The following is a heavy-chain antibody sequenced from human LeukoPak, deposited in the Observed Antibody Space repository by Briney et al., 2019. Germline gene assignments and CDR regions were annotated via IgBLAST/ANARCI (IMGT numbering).Heavy chain of an antibody. Sequence: PGGSLRLSCAASGFSFSDYSMTWVRQAPGKGLEWVSYITGSGSTLCYTDSVKGRFTVSRDNAKKSVYLQMNSLRAEDTALYYCAKERGYSYGPMAYFDYWGQGTLVTVSS. CDR1: GFSFSDYS. D-gene: IGHD5-18*01. J-gene: IGHJ4*02. V-gene: IGHV3-11*01. CDR2: ITGSGSTL. CDR3: AKERGYSYGPMAYFDY.